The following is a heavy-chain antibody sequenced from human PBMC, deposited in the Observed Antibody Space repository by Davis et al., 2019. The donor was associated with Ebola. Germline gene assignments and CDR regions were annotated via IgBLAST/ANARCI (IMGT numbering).Heavy chain of an antibody. Sequence: MPSETLSLTCTVSGGSISSGGYYWSWIRQHPGKGLEWIGYIYYSGSTYYNPSLKSRVTISVDTSKNQFSLKLSSVTAADTAVYYCASTPPDFWSEGGMDVWGKGTTVTVSS. CDR3: ASTPPDFWSEGGMDV. J-gene: IGHJ6*04. V-gene: IGHV4-31*03. CDR1: GGSISSGGYY. D-gene: IGHD3-3*01. CDR2: IYYSGST.